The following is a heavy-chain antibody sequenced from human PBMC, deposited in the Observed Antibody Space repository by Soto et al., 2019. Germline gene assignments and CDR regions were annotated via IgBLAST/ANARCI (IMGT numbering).Heavy chain of an antibody. D-gene: IGHD3-22*01. CDR1: GYTFTSYY. V-gene: IGHV1-46*01. CDR3: ARKRGYYDSSVYRPNWFDP. J-gene: IGHJ5*02. CDR2: INPSGGST. Sequence: ASVKVSCKASGYTFTSYYMHWVRQAPGQGLEWMGIINPSGGSTSYAQKFQGRVTMTRDTSTSTVYMELSSLRSEDTAVYYCARKRGYYDSSVYRPNWFDPWGQGPLVTVS.